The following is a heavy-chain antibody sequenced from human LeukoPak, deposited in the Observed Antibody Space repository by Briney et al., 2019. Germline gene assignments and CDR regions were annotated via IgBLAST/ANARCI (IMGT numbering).Heavy chain of an antibody. CDR1: GFTFRNYG. CDR2: ISTSGGST. V-gene: IGHV3-23*01. CDR3: AKKGTPH. Sequence: GGTLRLSCEASGFTFRNYGMIWVRQAPGKGLEWVSAISTSGGSTYYADPVKGRFTISRDNSKSVLFLEMNSLRADDTAVYYCAKKGTPHWGQGTLVTVSS. J-gene: IGHJ4*02.